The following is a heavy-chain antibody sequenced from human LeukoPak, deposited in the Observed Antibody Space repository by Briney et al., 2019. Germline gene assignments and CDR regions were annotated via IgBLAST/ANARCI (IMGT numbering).Heavy chain of an antibody. V-gene: IGHV3-74*01. D-gene: IGHD2-15*01. CDR3: AREDCSGGSCSFDY. CDR1: GFTFSGYW. CDR2: INSVGSST. J-gene: IGHJ4*02. Sequence: GGSLRLSCAASGFTFSGYWMHWVRQGPGKGLVWVSRINSVGSSTSYADSVKGRFTISRDNAKNTMYLQMNSLRVEDTAVYYCAREDCSGGSCSFDYWGQGTLVTVSS.